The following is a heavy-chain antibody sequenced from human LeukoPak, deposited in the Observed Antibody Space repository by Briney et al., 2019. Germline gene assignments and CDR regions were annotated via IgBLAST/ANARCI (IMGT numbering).Heavy chain of an antibody. CDR3: ATGQGEGITTLFDY. Sequence: PGGSLRLSCAASGFTFSSYAMHWVRQAPGKGLEYVSAISSNGGSTYYANSVKGRFTISRDNSKNTLYLQMGSLRAEDTAVYYCATGQGEGITTLFDYWGQGTLVTVSS. CDR2: ISSNGGST. D-gene: IGHD1-20*01. J-gene: IGHJ4*02. CDR1: GFTFSSYA. V-gene: IGHV3-64*01.